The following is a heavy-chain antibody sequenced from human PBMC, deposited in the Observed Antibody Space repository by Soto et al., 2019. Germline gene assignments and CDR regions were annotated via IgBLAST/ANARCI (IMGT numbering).Heavy chain of an antibody. D-gene: IGHD2-15*01. V-gene: IGHV4-4*02. Sequence: TLSVTCDVSGDSIGINVWWSWVRQPPGKGLECIGEVYHNGLTDYNPSLRGRSTMSADMSKNQFSLRVTSVTDADTAIYYCARDAALPGEADRFDYWGQGDLVTVSS. CDR3: ARDAALPGEADRFDY. CDR2: VYHNGLT. J-gene: IGHJ4*02. CDR1: GDSIGINVW.